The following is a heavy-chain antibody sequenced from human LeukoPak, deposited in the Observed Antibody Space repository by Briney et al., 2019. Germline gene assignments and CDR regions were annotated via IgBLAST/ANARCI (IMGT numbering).Heavy chain of an antibody. D-gene: IGHD5-18*01. CDR3: ARDKFYSYGYLTAFDI. Sequence: PGGSLRLSCAASGFTFSSYEMNWVRQAPGKGLEWVANIKQDGSEKYYVDSVKGRFTISRDNAKNSLYLQMNSLRAEDTAVYYCARDKFYSYGYLTAFDIWGQGTMVTVSS. CDR1: GFTFSSYE. J-gene: IGHJ3*02. CDR2: IKQDGSEK. V-gene: IGHV3-7*01.